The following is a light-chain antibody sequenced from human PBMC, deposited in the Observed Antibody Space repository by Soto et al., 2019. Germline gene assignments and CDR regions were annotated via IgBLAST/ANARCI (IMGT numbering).Light chain of an antibody. Sequence: EVVMTQSPASLSASPGERVTLSCRASQNIRSSLAWYQQRPGQAPRLLIYDASTRATGIPDRFSGSGSGTDFTLTISRLEPEDFAVYYCQQYGNSGVTFGPGTKVDIK. CDR2: DAS. CDR1: QNIRSS. J-gene: IGKJ3*01. V-gene: IGKV3-20*01. CDR3: QQYGNSGVT.